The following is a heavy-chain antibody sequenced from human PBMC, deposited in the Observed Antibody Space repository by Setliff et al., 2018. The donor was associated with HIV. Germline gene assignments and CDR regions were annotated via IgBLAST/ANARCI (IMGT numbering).Heavy chain of an antibody. V-gene: IGHV4-4*08. CDR3: ASDYAGSGRPFDY. D-gene: IGHD2-15*01. CDR2: IHLDGRT. CDR1: GGFGGNFY. Sequence: SETLSLTCSVLGGFGGNFYWSWIRQPPERGLEWVGYIHLDGRTYYNPSLESRLTISADTSKNQVSLNLKSVTAADTAVYYCASDYAGSGRPFDYWGRGTLVTVSS. J-gene: IGHJ4*02.